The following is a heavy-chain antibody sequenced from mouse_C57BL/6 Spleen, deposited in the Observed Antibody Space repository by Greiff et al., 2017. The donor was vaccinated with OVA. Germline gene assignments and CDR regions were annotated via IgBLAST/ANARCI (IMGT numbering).Heavy chain of an antibody. CDR2: ISSGGSYT. D-gene: IGHD1-1*01. CDR1: GFTFSSYG. CDR3: ARPGLLRTGYFDV. Sequence: VQLKESGGDLVKPGGSLKLSCAASGFTFSSYGMSWVRQTPDKRLEWVATISSGGSYTYYPDSVKGRFTISRDNAKNTLYLQMSSLKSEDTAMYYCARPGLLRTGYFDVWGTGTTVTVSS. J-gene: IGHJ1*03. V-gene: IGHV5-6*01.